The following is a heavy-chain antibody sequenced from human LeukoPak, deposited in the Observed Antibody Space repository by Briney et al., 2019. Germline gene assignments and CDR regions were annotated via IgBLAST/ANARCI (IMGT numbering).Heavy chain of an antibody. D-gene: IGHD3-22*01. CDR3: ARDLGYDSSGYHY. V-gene: IGHV1-2*02. J-gene: IGHJ4*02. CDR1: GYTFTGYY. CDR2: INPNNGGT. Sequence: VASVKVSCKASGYTFTGYYMHWVRQAPGQGLEWMGWINPNNGGTNFAQKFQGRVTMTRDTSISTAYMELSRLRSDDTAVYYCARDLGYDSSGYHYWGQGTLATVSS.